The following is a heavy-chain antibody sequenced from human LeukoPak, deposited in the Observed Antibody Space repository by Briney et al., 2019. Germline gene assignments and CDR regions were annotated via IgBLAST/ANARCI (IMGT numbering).Heavy chain of an antibody. V-gene: IGHV4-34*01. J-gene: IGHJ6*02. Sequence: SETLCLTCAVYGGSFSGYYWSWIRQPLGKGLEWIGEINHSGSTNYNPSLKSRVTISVDTSKNQFSLKLSSVTAADTAVYYCARGLTNDFWSGPHYYGMDVWGQGTTVTVSS. CDR2: INHSGST. CDR3: ARGLTNDFWSGPHYYGMDV. D-gene: IGHD3-3*01. CDR1: GGSFSGYY.